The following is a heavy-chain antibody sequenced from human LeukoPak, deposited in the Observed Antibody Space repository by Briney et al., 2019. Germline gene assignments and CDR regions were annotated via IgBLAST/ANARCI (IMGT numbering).Heavy chain of an antibody. Sequence: ASVTVSCKASGYTFTGYYMHWVRQAPGQGLEWMGWINPNSGGTNYAQKFQGRVTMTRDTSISTAYMELSRLRSDDTAVYYCARGLGDTAMVDYWGQGTLVTVSS. CDR2: INPNSGGT. V-gene: IGHV1-2*02. CDR1: GYTFTGYY. D-gene: IGHD5-18*01. CDR3: ARGLGDTAMVDY. J-gene: IGHJ4*02.